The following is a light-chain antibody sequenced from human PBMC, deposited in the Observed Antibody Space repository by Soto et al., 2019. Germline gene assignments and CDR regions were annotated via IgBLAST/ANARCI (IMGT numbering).Light chain of an antibody. J-gene: IGKJ3*01. Sequence: EIVLTQSPGTLSLSPEERATLSCRASQSINSRYLAWYQQKPGQAPRLLIYGASSRATGIPDRFSGSGSGTDFTLTISRLEPEDFAVYYCQQLGSSPGFTFGPGTKVDIK. CDR3: QQLGSSPGFT. CDR1: QSINSRY. CDR2: GAS. V-gene: IGKV3-20*01.